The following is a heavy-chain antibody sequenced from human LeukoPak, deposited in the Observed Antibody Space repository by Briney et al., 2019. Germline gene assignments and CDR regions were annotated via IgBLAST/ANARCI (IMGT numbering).Heavy chain of an antibody. CDR2: MYYSGSP. D-gene: IGHD1-26*01. V-gene: IGHV4-59*01. CDR3: ARGMRELPY. CDR1: GGSISNFH. J-gene: IGHJ4*02. Sequence: SETLSLTCTVSGGSISNFHWTWIRQPPGKGLQWIGYMYYSGSPNYNPSLKSRVTISVDTSKNQFSLKLSSVTAADTAVYYCARGMRELPYWGQGTLVTVSS.